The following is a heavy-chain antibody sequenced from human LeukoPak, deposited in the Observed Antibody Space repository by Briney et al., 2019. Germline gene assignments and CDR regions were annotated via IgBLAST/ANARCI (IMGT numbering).Heavy chain of an antibody. D-gene: IGHD5-18*01. Sequence: SETLSLTCAVSGGSISSGDYYWSWIRQPPGKGLEWIGYIYYSGSTYYNPSLKSRVTISVDTSKNQFSLKLSSVTAADTAVYYCASGYSYGYGWDYFDYWGQGTLVTVSS. CDR2: IYYSGST. V-gene: IGHV4-30-4*08. J-gene: IGHJ4*02. CDR1: GGSISSGDYY. CDR3: ASGYSYGYGWDYFDY.